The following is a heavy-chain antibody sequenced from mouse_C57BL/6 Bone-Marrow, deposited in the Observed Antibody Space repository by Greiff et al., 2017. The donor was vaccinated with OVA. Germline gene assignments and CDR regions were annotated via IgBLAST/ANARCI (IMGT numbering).Heavy chain of an antibody. CDR3: AKWDRGYFDV. CDR1: GGGCTSYV. CDR2: ISDGGSYT. D-gene: IGHD4-1*01. V-gene: IGHV5-4*01. Sequence: EVQRLQSGGGLVKPGGSLKMIGAAGGGGCTSYVMTWVRQTPEKRLEWVAIISDGGSYTNYHDNVNGRITITKDNAKNNLYLKMSHLKSDDTAMYYCAKWDRGYFDVWGTGTTVTVSS. J-gene: IGHJ1*03.